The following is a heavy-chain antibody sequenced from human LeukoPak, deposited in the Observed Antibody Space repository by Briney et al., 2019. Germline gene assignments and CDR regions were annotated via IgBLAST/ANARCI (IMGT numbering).Heavy chain of an antibody. CDR1: EFTFSAYW. CDR2: IRGDGSMT. CDR3: ARENLAAAADY. D-gene: IGHD6-25*01. J-gene: IGHJ4*02. V-gene: IGHV3-74*01. Sequence: GGSLRLSCAASEFTFSAYWMHWVRHAPGKGLVWVSRIRGDGSMTNYADSVKGRFTISRDNAKNTLYLQMNSLRLEDTAVYYCARENLAAAADYWGQGTVVTVSS.